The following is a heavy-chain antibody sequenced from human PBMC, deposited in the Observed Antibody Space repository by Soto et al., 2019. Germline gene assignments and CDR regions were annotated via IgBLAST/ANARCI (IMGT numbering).Heavy chain of an antibody. CDR3: ASSYSGYLDN. V-gene: IGHV4-31*03. CDR1: GDSMSSGAYY. D-gene: IGHD3-22*01. CDR2: IYHNGDT. J-gene: IGHJ4*02. Sequence: ASETLSLTCSVSGDSMSSGAYYWNWIRQHPGKGLEWIAYIYHNGDTHYNPSLRSRITISVDTSKSQFSLKLTSVTDADTAVYYCASSYSGYLDNWGQGTLVTVSS.